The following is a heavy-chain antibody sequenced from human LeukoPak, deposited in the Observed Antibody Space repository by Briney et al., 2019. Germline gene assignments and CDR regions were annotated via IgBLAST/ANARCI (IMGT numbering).Heavy chain of an antibody. D-gene: IGHD6-6*01. CDR3: ARDHSGYSSSSL. CDR2: IYYSGST. Sequence: PSETLSLTCTVSGGSISSYYWTWIRQPPGKGLEWIGYIYYSGSTNYNLSLKSRVTMSVDTSKNQFSLKLTSVNDADTAVYYCARDHSGYSSSSLWGQGTLVTVSS. CDR1: GGSISSYY. J-gene: IGHJ4*02. V-gene: IGHV4-59*12.